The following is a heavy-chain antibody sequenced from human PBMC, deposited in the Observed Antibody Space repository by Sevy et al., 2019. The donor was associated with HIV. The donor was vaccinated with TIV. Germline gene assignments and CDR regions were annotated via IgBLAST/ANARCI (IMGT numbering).Heavy chain of an antibody. J-gene: IGHJ3*02. CDR1: GGSITSSSYY. V-gene: IGHV4-39*01. CDR3: ARPPRGDTISSFDI. D-gene: IGHD3-10*01. CDR2: LSYSGGT. Sequence: SETLSLTCTVSGGSITSSSYYWSWIRQPPGKGLEWIGSLSYSGGTYYNPSLRSRVTISGATSRTQFSLRLSSVTAADTVVYYCARPPRGDTISSFDIWGQGTMVTVSS.